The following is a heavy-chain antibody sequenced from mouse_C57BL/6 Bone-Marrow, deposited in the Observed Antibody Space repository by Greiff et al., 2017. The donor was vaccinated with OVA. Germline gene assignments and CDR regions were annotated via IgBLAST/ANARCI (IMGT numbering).Heavy chain of an antibody. V-gene: IGHV1-66*01. CDR2: IYPGSGNT. J-gene: IGHJ2*01. Sequence: VKLMESGPELVKPGASVKISCKASGYSFTSYYLHWVKQRPGQGLEWIGWIYPGSGNTKYNEKFKGKATLTADTSSSTAYMQLSSLTSEDSAVYYCARNDYYGSPYYFDYWGQGTTLTVSS. CDR3: ARNDYYGSPYYFDY. CDR1: GYSFTSYY. D-gene: IGHD1-1*01.